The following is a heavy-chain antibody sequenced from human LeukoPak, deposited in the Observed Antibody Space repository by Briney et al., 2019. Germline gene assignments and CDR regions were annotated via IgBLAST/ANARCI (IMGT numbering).Heavy chain of an antibody. CDR2: INHSGST. D-gene: IGHD3-10*01. V-gene: IGHV4-34*01. J-gene: IGHJ4*02. CDR1: GFTVSSNY. Sequence: GSLRLSCAASGFTVSSNYMSWVRQPPGKGLEWIGEINHSGSTNYNPSLKSRVTISVDTSKNQFSLKLSSVTAADTAVYYCARLYYYGSGDDYWGQGTLVTVSS. CDR3: ARLYYYGSGDDY.